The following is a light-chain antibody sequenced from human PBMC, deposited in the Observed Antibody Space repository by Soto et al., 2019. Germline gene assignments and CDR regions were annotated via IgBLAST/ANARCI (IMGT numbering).Light chain of an antibody. CDR3: QSYDSSRSTIYV. J-gene: IGLJ1*01. V-gene: IGLV1-40*01. Sequence: QAVLTQPPSVSGAPGQRVSISCTGSISNIGAGYDVHWYQHLPGTAPKLLIYANNNRPSGVPDRFSGSKSGTSASLAITGLQAEDEADYYCQSYDSSRSTIYVFGTGTKVTVL. CDR2: ANN. CDR1: ISNIGAGYD.